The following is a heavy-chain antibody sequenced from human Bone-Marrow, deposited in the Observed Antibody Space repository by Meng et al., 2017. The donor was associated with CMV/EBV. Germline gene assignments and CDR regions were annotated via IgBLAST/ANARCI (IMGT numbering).Heavy chain of an antibody. CDR2: IQYDGSNK. V-gene: IGHV3-30*02. CDR1: GFTFSSYG. CDR3: ARSSRSGSYPHYFDY. J-gene: IGHJ4*02. Sequence: GGSLRLSCAASGFTFSSYGMHWVRQAPGKGLEWVAFIQYDGSNKYYADSVKGRFTISRDNSKNMVYLLMDSLTDEDTAVFYCARSSRSGSYPHYFDYWGQGTLVTVSS. D-gene: IGHD1-26*01.